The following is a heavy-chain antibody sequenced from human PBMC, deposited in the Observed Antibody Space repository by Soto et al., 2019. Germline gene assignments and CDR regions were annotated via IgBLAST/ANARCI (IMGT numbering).Heavy chain of an antibody. J-gene: IGHJ4*02. CDR2: MNPNSGNT. V-gene: IGHV1-8*01. CDR3: ARSDEWGYDFLD. D-gene: IGHD3-3*01. Sequence: QVQLVQSGAEVKKPGASVKVSCKASGYTFTSYDINWVRQATGQGLEWMGWMNPNSGNTGYAQKFQGRVTMNRHTSRSTAYMELSSLRSEDPAVYYCARSDEWGYDFLDWGQGTLVTVSS. CDR1: GYTFTSYD.